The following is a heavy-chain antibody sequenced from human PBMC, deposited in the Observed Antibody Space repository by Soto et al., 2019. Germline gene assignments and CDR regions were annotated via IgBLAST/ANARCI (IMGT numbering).Heavy chain of an antibody. V-gene: IGHV1-8*01. Sequence: ASVKVSCKASGYTFTSYDINWVRQATGQGLEWMGWMNPNSGNTGYAQKFQGRVTMTRNTSISTAYMELSSLRSEDTAVYYCARWGAYGDPPTAHAFDIWRQGTMVTVS. CDR1: GYTFTSYD. D-gene: IGHD4-17*01. J-gene: IGHJ3*02. CDR2: MNPNSGNT. CDR3: ARWGAYGDPPTAHAFDI.